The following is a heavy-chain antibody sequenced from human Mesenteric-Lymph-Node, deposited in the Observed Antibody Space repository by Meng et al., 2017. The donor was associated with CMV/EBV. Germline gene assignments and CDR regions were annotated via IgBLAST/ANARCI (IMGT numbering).Heavy chain of an antibody. CDR3: ARGSSYDILTGYFDY. CDR1: GGSFSGYY. Sequence: QVQLHPWSAVLLKPSDPLSVTCAVYGGSFSGYYWNWIRQSPEKGLEWIGEINHSGSTTYNPSFTSRIIISVDTSTNQISLNMSSVTAADTAVYYCARGSSYDILTGYFDYWGQGALVTVPS. J-gene: IGHJ4*02. V-gene: IGHV4-34*01. CDR2: INHSGST. D-gene: IGHD3-9*01.